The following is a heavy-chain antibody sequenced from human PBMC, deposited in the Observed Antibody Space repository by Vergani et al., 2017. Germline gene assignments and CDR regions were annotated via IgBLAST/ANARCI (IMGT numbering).Heavy chain of an antibody. Sequence: QVQLVQSGAEVKKPGASVKVSCKASGYTFTSYDINWVRQATGQGLEWMGWMNPNSGNTGYAQKFQGRVTMTRNTSISTAYMELSSLRSEDTAVYYCARDIRCSWYGFDQCWYFDYWGQGTLVTVSS. CDR2: MNPNSGNT. D-gene: IGHD6-13*01. CDR1: GYTFTSYD. J-gene: IGHJ4*02. V-gene: IGHV1-8*01. CDR3: ARDIRCSWYGFDQCWYFDY.